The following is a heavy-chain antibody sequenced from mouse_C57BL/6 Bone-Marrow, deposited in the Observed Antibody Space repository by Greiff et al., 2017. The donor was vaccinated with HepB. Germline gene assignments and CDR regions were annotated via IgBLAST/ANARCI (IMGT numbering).Heavy chain of an antibody. J-gene: IGHJ3*01. V-gene: IGHV14-4*01. D-gene: IGHD2-4*01. CDR3: TTYDYDGAY. CDR2: IDPENGDT. Sequence: EVKLVESGAELVRPGASVKLSCTASGFNIKDDYMHWVKQRPEQGLEWIGWIDPENGDTEYASKFQGKATITAETSSNTAYLQLSSLTSEDTAVYYCTTYDYDGAYWGQGTLVTVSA. CDR1: GFNIKDDY.